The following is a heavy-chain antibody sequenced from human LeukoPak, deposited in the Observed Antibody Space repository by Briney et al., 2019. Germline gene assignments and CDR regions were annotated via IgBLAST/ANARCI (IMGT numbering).Heavy chain of an antibody. CDR3: ARAGPIRITMVRGVIKRYYYYMDV. CDR2: ISAYNGNT. CDR1: GYTFTSYG. V-gene: IGHV1-18*01. D-gene: IGHD3-10*01. J-gene: IGHJ6*03. Sequence: GASVTVSFKASGYTFTSYGISWVRQAPGQGLEWMGWISAYNGNTNYAQKLQGRVTMTTDTSTSTAYMELRSLRSDDTAVYYCARAGPIRITMVRGVIKRYYYYMDVWGKGTTVTISS.